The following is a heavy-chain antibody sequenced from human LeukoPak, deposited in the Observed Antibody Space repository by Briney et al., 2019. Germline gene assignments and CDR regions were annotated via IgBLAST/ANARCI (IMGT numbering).Heavy chain of an antibody. Sequence: GGSLTLSCAASGFTFSSYWMSWVRQAPGKGLEWVANIKQDGSEKYYVDSVKGRFTISRDNAKNSLYLQMNSLRAEDTAVYYCARGPPSTRYCSSTSCYLVYWGQGTLVTVSS. V-gene: IGHV3-7*03. CDR3: ARGPPSTRYCSSTSCYLVY. D-gene: IGHD2-2*01. CDR1: GFTFSSYW. CDR2: IKQDGSEK. J-gene: IGHJ4*02.